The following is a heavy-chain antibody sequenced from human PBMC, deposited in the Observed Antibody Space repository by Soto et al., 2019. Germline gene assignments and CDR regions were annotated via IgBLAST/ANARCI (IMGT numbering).Heavy chain of an antibody. CDR3: ARHRGGPYADYAAPFDY. CDR1: GGSISSSSYY. CDR2: IYYSGST. D-gene: IGHD4-17*01. V-gene: IGHV4-39*01. Sequence: WETLSLTCTVSGGSISSSSYYWGWIRQPPGKGLEWIGSIYYSGSTYYNPSLKSRVTISVDTSKNQFSLKLSSVTAADTAVYYCARHRGGPYADYAAPFDYWGQGTLVTVSS. J-gene: IGHJ4*02.